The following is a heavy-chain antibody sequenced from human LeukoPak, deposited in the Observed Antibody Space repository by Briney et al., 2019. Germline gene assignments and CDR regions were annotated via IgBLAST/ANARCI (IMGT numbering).Heavy chain of an antibody. J-gene: IGHJ4*02. Sequence: ASVKVSCKASGYTFTDYYMHWVRQAPGQGLEWMGWINPNSGGTNYAQKFQGRVTMTRDTSISTAYMELSRLRSDDTAVYYCARGRGYSYGYGSSGYPGDYWGQGTLVTVSS. CDR3: ARGRGYSYGYGSSGYPGDY. CDR1: GYTFTDYY. CDR2: INPNSGGT. D-gene: IGHD5-18*01. V-gene: IGHV1-2*02.